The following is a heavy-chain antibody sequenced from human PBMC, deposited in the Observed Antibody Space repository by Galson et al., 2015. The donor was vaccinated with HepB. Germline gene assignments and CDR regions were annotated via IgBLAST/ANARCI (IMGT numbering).Heavy chain of an antibody. Sequence: ETLSLTCAVSGGYSISNTNWWSWVRQSPGKGLEWIGDIYHSGNAHYNPSLESRVTISVDKSKNQFSLNLTSVTAADTAVYYCARIGAAYKSGWHFDYWGQGTLVTVSS. J-gene: IGHJ4*02. D-gene: IGHD6-19*01. CDR2: IYHSGNA. CDR3: ARIGAAYKSGWHFDY. CDR1: GGYSISNTNW. V-gene: IGHV4-4*02.